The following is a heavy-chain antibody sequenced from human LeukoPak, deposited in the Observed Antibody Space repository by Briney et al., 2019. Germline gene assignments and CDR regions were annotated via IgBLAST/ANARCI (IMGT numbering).Heavy chain of an antibody. D-gene: IGHD1-26*01. J-gene: IGHJ4*02. CDR1: GGSFSGYY. CDR3: ARFNSGSYQHYFDY. V-gene: IGHV4-34*01. CDR2: IYYSGST. Sequence: KPSETLSLTCAVYGGSFSGYYWSWIRQPPGKGLEWIGSIYYSGSTYYNPSLKSRVTISVDTSKNQFSLKLSSVTAADTAVYYCARFNSGSYQHYFDYWGQGTLVTVSS.